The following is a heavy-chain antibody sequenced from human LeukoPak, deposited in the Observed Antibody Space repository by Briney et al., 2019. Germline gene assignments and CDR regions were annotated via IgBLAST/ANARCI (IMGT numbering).Heavy chain of an antibody. D-gene: IGHD4-17*01. Sequence: PGGSLRLSCAASGFTFSSYGMHWVRQAPGKGLEWVAFIRYDGSNKYYADFVKGRFTISRDNSKNTLYLQMNSLRAEDTAVYYCAKDTNYGDYVSYWGQGTLVTVSS. CDR1: GFTFSSYG. CDR3: AKDTNYGDYVSY. CDR2: IRYDGSNK. J-gene: IGHJ4*02. V-gene: IGHV3-30*02.